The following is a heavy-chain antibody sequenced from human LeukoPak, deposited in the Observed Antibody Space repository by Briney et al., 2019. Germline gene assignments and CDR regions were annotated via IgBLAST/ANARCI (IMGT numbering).Heavy chain of an antibody. CDR1: GGSISSSNYY. V-gene: IGHV4-39*01. CDR3: ARLDGYCSGGSCYSVSFVDP. CDR2: IYYSGST. J-gene: IGHJ5*02. D-gene: IGHD2-15*01. Sequence: PSETLSLTCTVSGGSISSSNYYWGWIRQPPGKGLEWIGSIYYSGSTYYNPSLKSRVTISVDTSKNQFSLKLRSVTAAHTAVYYCARLDGYCSGGSCYSVSFVDPWGQGTLVTVSS.